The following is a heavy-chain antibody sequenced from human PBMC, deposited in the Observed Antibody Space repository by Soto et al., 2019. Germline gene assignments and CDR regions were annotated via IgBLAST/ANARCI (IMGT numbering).Heavy chain of an antibody. V-gene: IGHV1-69*01. D-gene: IGHD3-3*01. CDR2: ITPIFGTA. Sequence: VKVSCKASGGTFSSYAISWVRQAPGQGLEWMGGITPIFGTANYAQKFQGRVTITADESTCTAYMELSSLRSEDTAVYYCARGLNDFWSGYYTGLAYYYYGMDVWGQGTTVTVSS. CDR1: GGTFSSYA. CDR3: ARGLNDFWSGYYTGLAYYYYGMDV. J-gene: IGHJ6*02.